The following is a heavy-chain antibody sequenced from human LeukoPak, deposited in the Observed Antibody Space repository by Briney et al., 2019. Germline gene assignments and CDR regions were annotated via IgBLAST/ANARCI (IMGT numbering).Heavy chain of an antibody. CDR3: ARHVHVSMIVVILSDYFDY. CDR2: IYMRGNT. J-gene: IGHJ4*02. Sequence: PSETLSLTCTVSRGSITSGNYYWNWIRQPAGKGLEWVGRIYMRGNTNYNPSLKSRVVISMDTSKNQFSLRLSSVTAADTAVYYCARHVHVSMIVVILSDYFDYWGRGTLVSVSS. CDR1: RGSITSGNYY. V-gene: IGHV4-61*02. D-gene: IGHD3-22*01.